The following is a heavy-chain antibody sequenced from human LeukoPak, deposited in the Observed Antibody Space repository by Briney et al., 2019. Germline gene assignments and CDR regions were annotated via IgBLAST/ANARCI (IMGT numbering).Heavy chain of an antibody. CDR2: IRYDGSNK. CDR3: AKEYGSGIRAFDI. V-gene: IGHV3-30*02. CDR1: GFTFSSYG. D-gene: IGHD3-10*01. Sequence: PGGSLRLSCAASGFTFSSYGMHWVRQAPGKGLEWVAFIRYDGSNKYYADSVKGRFTISRDNSKNTLYLQMNSLRAEDTAVYYCAKEYGSGIRAFDIWGQGTMVTVSS. J-gene: IGHJ3*02.